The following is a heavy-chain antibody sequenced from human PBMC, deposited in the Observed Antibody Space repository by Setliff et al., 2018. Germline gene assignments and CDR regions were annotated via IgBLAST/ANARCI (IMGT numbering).Heavy chain of an antibody. CDR1: GYTFTNYG. D-gene: IGHD3-22*01. CDR2: INNYSFKT. CDR3: ARINFYVSSGYYYAPDY. Sequence: ASVKVSCKTSGYTFTNYGITWVRQAPGQGLEWMGWINNYSFKTNYPQKFLGRVTVTTDTSTGTAYMELGSLTSDDTAIYYCARINFYVSSGYYYAPDYWGPGTLVTVS. J-gene: IGHJ4*02. V-gene: IGHV1-18*01.